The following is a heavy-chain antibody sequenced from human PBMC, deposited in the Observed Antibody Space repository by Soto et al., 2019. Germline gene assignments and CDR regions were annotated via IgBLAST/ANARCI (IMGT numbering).Heavy chain of an antibody. CDR2: IYYSGST. CDR3: ARAGKEQQLVRDYYYYYMDV. CDR1: GGSISSSSYY. Sequence: SETLSLTCTVSGGSISSSSYYWGWIRQPPGKGLEWIGSIYYSGSTYYNPSLKSRVTISVDTSKNQFSLKLSSVTAADTAVYYCARAGKEQQLVRDYYYYYMDVWGKGTTVTVSS. D-gene: IGHD6-13*01. V-gene: IGHV4-39*01. J-gene: IGHJ6*03.